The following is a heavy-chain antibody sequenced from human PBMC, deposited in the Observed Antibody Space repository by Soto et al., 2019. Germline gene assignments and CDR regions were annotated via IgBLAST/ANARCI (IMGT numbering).Heavy chain of an antibody. CDR3: ARAVAVQLERKMRYYFDY. CDR2: INSDGSST. CDR1: GFTFSSSW. V-gene: IGHV3-74*01. D-gene: IGHD1-1*01. J-gene: IGHJ4*02. Sequence: LRLSCAASGFTFSSSWMHWVRQAPGKGLVWVSRINSDGSSTSYADSVKGRFTISRDNAKNTLYLQMNSLRAEDTAVYYCARAVAVQLERKMRYYFDYWGQGTLVTVSS.